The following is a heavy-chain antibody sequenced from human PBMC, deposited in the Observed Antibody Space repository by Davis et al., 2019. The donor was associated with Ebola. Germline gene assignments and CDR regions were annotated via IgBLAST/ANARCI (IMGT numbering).Heavy chain of an antibody. D-gene: IGHD3-22*01. V-gene: IGHV3-30*04. CDR2: ISYDGSNK. CDR1: GFTFSSYA. J-gene: IGHJ4*02. Sequence: GESLKISCAASGFTFSSYAMHWVRQAPGKGLEWVAVISYDGSNKYYADSVKGRFTISRDNSKNTLYLQMNSLRAEDTAVYYCAKDRSYYDTSGPFDYWGQGTLVTVSS. CDR3: AKDRSYYDTSGPFDY.